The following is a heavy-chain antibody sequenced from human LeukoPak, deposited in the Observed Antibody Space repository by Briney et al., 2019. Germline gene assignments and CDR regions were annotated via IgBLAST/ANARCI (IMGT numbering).Heavy chain of an antibody. Sequence: GGSLRLSCAASGFTFSDYYMSWIRQAPGKGLEWVSYISSSGSTIYYADSVKGRFTISRDNAKNSLYLRMNSLRAEDTAVYYCAKDEYQMVGSYYYYGMDLWGQGTTVTVSS. V-gene: IGHV3-11*04. J-gene: IGHJ6*02. CDR1: GFTFSDYY. D-gene: IGHD6-13*01. CDR2: ISSSGSTI. CDR3: AKDEYQMVGSYYYYGMDL.